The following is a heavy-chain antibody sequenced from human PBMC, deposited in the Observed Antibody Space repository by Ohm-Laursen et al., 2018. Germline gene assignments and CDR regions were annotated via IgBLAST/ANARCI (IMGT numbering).Heavy chain of an antibody. D-gene: IGHD3-9*01. J-gene: IGHJ6*02. V-gene: IGHV3-48*01. CDR3: ARDLSGYYYYYGMGV. CDR1: GFTFSSYS. CDR2: ISSSSSTI. Sequence: SLRLSCSASGFTFSSYSMNWVRQAPGKGLEWVSYISSSSSTIYYADSVKGRFTISRDNAKNSLYLQMNSLRAEDTAVYYCARDLSGYYYYYGMGVWGQGTTVTVSS.